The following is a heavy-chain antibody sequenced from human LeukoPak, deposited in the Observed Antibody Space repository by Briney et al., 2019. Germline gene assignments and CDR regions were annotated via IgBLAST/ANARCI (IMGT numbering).Heavy chain of an antibody. Sequence: SETLSLTCTVSGYSISSGYYWGWIRQPPGKGLEWIGSIYHSGSTYYNPSLKSRVTISVDTSKNQFSLKLSSVTAADTAVYYCARGTYSGYVVYWGQGTLVTVSS. CDR3: ARGTYSGYVVY. CDR2: IYHSGST. D-gene: IGHD5-12*01. J-gene: IGHJ4*02. V-gene: IGHV4-38-2*02. CDR1: GYSISSGYY.